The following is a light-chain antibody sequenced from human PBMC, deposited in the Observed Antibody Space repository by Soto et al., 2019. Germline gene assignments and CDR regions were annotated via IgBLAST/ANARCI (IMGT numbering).Light chain of an antibody. CDR2: GAS. Sequence: EIVMTQSPATLSVSPGERATLSCRASQSVSSKLAWYQQKPGQAPRLLIYGASTRATGIPARFSGSGSGTEFTLTISSLQSEDFATYFCQQYNSMSLTFGGGTKVE. V-gene: IGKV3-15*01. J-gene: IGKJ4*01. CDR1: QSVSSK. CDR3: QQYNSMSLT.